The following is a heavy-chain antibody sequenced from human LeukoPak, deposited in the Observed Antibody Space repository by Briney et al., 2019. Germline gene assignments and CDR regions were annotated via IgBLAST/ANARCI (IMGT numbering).Heavy chain of an antibody. V-gene: IGHV3-74*01. CDR3: ARSSTVGYYYDSSWSY. Sequence: GGSLRLSCAGSGFTLSSYWMHWVRQGPGKGLVWVSRIYSEGSRTTYADSVKGRFTISRDNAKNSLYLQMNSLRAEDTAVYYCARSSTVGYYYDSSWSYWGQGTLVTVSS. CDR1: GFTLSSYW. D-gene: IGHD3-22*01. CDR2: IYSEGSRT. J-gene: IGHJ4*02.